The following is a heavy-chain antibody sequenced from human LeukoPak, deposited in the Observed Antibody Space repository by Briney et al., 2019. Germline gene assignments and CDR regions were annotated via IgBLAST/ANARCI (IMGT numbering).Heavy chain of an antibody. V-gene: IGHV4-59*08. Sequence: SETLSLTCAVSGGSISSYYWNWIRQPPGKGLEWIGYIYYSGSTNYSPSLKSRVTISVDTSKNQISLKLTSVTAADTAVYYCARGDPYYDSSGYCLDYWGQGTLVTVSS. CDR3: ARGDPYYDSSGYCLDY. J-gene: IGHJ4*02. CDR1: GGSISSYY. CDR2: IYYSGST. D-gene: IGHD3-22*01.